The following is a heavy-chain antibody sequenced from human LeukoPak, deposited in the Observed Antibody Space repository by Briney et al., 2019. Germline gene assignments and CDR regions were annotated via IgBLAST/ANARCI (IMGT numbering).Heavy chain of an antibody. CDR2: IKEEGYEK. CDR1: GFTFSKYW. J-gene: IGHJ6*02. Sequence: GGSLRLSCTASGFTFSKYWMTWVRQASGKGLEWVANIKEEGYEKHYVDSVKGRFTISRDNAKNSLYLQMNSLRAEDTALYYCARAGLLWFGESWMDVWGQGTTVTVSS. V-gene: IGHV3-7*01. D-gene: IGHD3-10*01. CDR3: ARAGLLWFGESWMDV.